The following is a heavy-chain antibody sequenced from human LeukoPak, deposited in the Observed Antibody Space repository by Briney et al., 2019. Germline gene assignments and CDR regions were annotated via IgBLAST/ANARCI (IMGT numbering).Heavy chain of an antibody. Sequence: GGSLRLSCAASGFTFSSYAMSWVRQAPGKGLEWVAVIWYDGSNKYYADSVKGRFTISRDNSKNTLYLQMNSLRAEDTAVYYCARDRTEYDFWSGYYNGPFDYWGQGTLVTVSS. CDR2: IWYDGSNK. J-gene: IGHJ4*02. V-gene: IGHV3-33*08. CDR3: ARDRTEYDFWSGYYNGPFDY. CDR1: GFTFSSYA. D-gene: IGHD3-3*01.